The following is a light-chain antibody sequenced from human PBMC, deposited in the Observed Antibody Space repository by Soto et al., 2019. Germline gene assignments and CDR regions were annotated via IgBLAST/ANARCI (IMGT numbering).Light chain of an antibody. CDR2: AAS. CDR1: QDIKNY. J-gene: IGKJ4*01. V-gene: IGKV1-27*01. CDR3: QRYYNAPFT. Sequence: DIQVTQYPSSLSASVGDRVTITCRASQDIKNYLAWYQQKQGEIPKLLIYAASTLESGIPPRFSGSGSGTDFTLTINNLQPDDVATYYCQRYYNAPFTFGGGTKVEIK.